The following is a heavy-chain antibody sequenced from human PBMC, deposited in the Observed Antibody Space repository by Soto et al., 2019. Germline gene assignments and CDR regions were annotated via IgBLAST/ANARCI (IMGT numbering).Heavy chain of an antibody. CDR3: ASEHGILRGVEWPTGGDYFDY. Sequence: ASVKVSCKASGYTFTSYGISWVRQAPGQGLEWMGWISAYNGNTNYAQKLQGRVTMTTDTSTSTAYMELRSLRSDDTAVYYCASEHGILRGVEWPTGGDYFDYWGQVNLVTVSS. CDR1: GYTFTSYG. V-gene: IGHV1-18*01. CDR2: ISAYNGNT. D-gene: IGHD3-3*01. J-gene: IGHJ4*02.